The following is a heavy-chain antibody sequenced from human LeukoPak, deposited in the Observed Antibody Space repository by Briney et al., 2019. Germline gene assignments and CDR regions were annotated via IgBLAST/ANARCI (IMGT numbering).Heavy chain of an antibody. V-gene: IGHV3-23*01. CDR1: GFTFNSYA. Sequence: GGSLRLSCAASGFTFNSYAMSWVRQAPGKGLEWVSAISGSGGSTYYADSAKGRFTISRDNSKNTLYLQMNSLRAEDTAVYYCAKDRAYYYDSSEHMDVWGQGTTVTVSS. CDR2: ISGSGGST. J-gene: IGHJ6*02. D-gene: IGHD3-22*01. CDR3: AKDRAYYYDSSEHMDV.